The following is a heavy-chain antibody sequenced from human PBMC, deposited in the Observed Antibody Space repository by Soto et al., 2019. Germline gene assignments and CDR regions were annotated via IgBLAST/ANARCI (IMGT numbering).Heavy chain of an antibody. V-gene: IGHV4-4*02. J-gene: IGHJ4*02. CDR3: ARSFDY. Sequence: QVQLQESGPGLVKPSGTLSLICDVSGGSIHSSYWWSWVRQPPGRRLEWIGEIFDLGGATYNPSFESRVTISVDKAKNQFYLKLTSVTAADSAIYFCARSFDYWGPGILVTVSS. CDR1: GGSIHSSYW. CDR2: IFDLGGA.